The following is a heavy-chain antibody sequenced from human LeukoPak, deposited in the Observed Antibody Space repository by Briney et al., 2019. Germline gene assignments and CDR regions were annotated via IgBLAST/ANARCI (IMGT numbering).Heavy chain of an antibody. CDR1: GFTFTSSA. D-gene: IGHD2-2*01. CDR3: AADRRCSSTRCYPYNFDY. V-gene: IGHV1-58*01. J-gene: IGHJ4*02. Sequence: ASVKVSCKASGFTFTSSAVQWVRQARGQRPEWIGWIVVGSGNTNYAQKFQERVTITRDMSTSTAYMELSSLRSDDTAVYYCAADRRCSSTRCYPYNFDYWGQGTLVTVSS. CDR2: IVVGSGNT.